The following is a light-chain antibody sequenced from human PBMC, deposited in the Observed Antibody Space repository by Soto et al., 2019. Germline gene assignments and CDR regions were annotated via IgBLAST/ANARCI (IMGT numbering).Light chain of an antibody. CDR2: GAS. CDR3: QQYNNWPLT. V-gene: IGKV3-15*01. CDR1: QGVSSN. J-gene: IGKJ4*01. Sequence: EIVMTQSPATLSVSPGERATVSCRASQGVSSNLAWYQQKPGQAPRLLIYGASTRATGIPARFSGSGSGPEFTLAMSSLQSEDSAVYYCQQYNNWPLTFGGGTKVEIK.